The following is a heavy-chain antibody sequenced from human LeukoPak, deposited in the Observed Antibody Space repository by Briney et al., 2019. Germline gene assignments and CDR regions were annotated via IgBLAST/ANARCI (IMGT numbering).Heavy chain of an antibody. CDR2: ITSNGDDI. D-gene: IGHD5-12*01. CDR1: GFTFSDYY. CDR3: ASDIVATSGDF. Sequence: GGSLRLSCAASGFTFSDYYMSWIRQAPGKGLEWVAYITSNGDDIYYADAVKGRFTISRDNAKNALFLRMSSLRVEDTATYYCASDIVATSGDFWGQGPLVSVSS. J-gene: IGHJ4*02. V-gene: IGHV3-11*01.